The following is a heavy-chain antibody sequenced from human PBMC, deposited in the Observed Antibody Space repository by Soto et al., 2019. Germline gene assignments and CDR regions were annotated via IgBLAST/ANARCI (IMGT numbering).Heavy chain of an antibody. V-gene: IGHV3-23*01. CDR1: GFTFSRYA. Sequence: PGGSLRLSCAASGFTFSRYAMSWVRQAPGKGLEWVSAISGSGGSTYYADSVKGRFTISRDNSKNTLYLQMNSLRAEDTAVYYCAKDALEVRGVTPAMDVWGQGTTVTDSS. CDR3: AKDALEVRGVTPAMDV. J-gene: IGHJ6*02. CDR2: ISGSGGST. D-gene: IGHD3-10*01.